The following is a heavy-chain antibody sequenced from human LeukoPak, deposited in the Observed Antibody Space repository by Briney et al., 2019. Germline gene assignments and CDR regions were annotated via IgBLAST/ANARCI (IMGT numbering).Heavy chain of an antibody. J-gene: IGHJ4*02. CDR2: VYYSGST. D-gene: IGHD3-22*01. V-gene: IGHV4-38-2*01. CDR3: ARNDSSGYFDY. Sequence: SETLSLTCAASDYSISSGDYWGWIRQPPGKGLEWIGSVYYSGSTHYSPSLKNRVTISVDTSKNRFSLKLRSVTAADTALYYCARNDSSGYFDYWGQGTLVTVSS. CDR1: DYSISSGDY.